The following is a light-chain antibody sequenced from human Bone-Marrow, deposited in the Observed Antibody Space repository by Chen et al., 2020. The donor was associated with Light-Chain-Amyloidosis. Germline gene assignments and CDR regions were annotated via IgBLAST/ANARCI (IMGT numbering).Light chain of an antibody. Sequence: QAALTPPASVAGAPGQVVNNPCPGTSRDVGSYNLFTWYQQPPGKAPKLMIFDVTKRPSGVSNRVSGSKSGNTASLTISGLQADDEADYYCCSYAGSTTYIVFGGGTKLTVL. CDR2: DVT. CDR3: CSYAGSTTYIV. J-gene: IGLJ2*01. CDR1: SRDVGSYNL. V-gene: IGLV2-23*02.